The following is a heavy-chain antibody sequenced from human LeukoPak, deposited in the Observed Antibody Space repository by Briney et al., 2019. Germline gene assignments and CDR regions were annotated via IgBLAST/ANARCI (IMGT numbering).Heavy chain of an antibody. V-gene: IGHV1-18*01. Sequence: ASVKLSCRASGYTFTTYGISWVRQAPGQGLEWMGWISVYNGNTNYAQKFQGRFTMTTDTSTSTAYMELRSLRYDDTAVYYCARDSVAVRPGWFDPWGQGTLVTVSS. CDR3: ARDSVAVRPGWFDP. CDR1: GYTFTTYG. D-gene: IGHD2-15*01. J-gene: IGHJ5*02. CDR2: ISVYNGNT.